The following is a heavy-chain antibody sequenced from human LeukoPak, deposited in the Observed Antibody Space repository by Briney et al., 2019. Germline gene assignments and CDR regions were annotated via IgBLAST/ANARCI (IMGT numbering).Heavy chain of an antibody. CDR1: GFTFSSYS. Sequence: PGGSLRLSCAASGFTFSSYSMNWVRQAPGKGLEWVSYISSSSSTIYYADSVKGRFTISRDNAKNSLYLQMNSLRAEDTAVYYCARASSGWSFDYWGQGTLVTVPS. J-gene: IGHJ4*02. D-gene: IGHD6-19*01. CDR2: ISSSSSTI. CDR3: ARASSGWSFDY. V-gene: IGHV3-48*01.